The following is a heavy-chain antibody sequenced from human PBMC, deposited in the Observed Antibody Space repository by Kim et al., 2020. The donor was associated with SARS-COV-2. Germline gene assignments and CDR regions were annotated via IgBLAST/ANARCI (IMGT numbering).Heavy chain of an antibody. CDR2: INHSGST. CDR3: ARAGGFLEWLPTNGMDV. CDR1: GGSFSGYY. Sequence: SETLSLTCAVYGGSFSGYYWSWIRQPPGKGLEWIGEINHSGSTNYNPSLKSRVTISVDTSKNQFSLKLSSVTAADTAVYYCARAGGFLEWLPTNGMDVWGQGTTVTVSS. D-gene: IGHD3-3*01. J-gene: IGHJ6*02. V-gene: IGHV4-34*01.